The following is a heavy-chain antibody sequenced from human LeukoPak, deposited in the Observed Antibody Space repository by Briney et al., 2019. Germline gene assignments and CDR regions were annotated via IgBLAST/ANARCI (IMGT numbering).Heavy chain of an antibody. V-gene: IGHV1-46*01. CDR2: INPSGGST. J-gene: IGHJ4*02. D-gene: IGHD3-9*01. CDR3: ARVSLRYFDWSQPDFDY. Sequence: ASVKVSCKVSGYTFTSYYMHWVRQAPGQGLEWMGIINPSGGSTSYAQKFQGRVTMTTDTSTSTAYMELRSLRSDDTAVYYCARVSLRYFDWSQPDFDYWGQGTLVTVSS. CDR1: GYTFTSYY.